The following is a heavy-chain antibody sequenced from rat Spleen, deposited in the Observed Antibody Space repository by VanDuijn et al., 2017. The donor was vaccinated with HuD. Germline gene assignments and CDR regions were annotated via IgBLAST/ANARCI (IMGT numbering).Heavy chain of an antibody. J-gene: IGHJ4*01. CDR2: MWSDGDT. CDR3: ARGGDYYDGYYRDVMDA. CDR1: GFSLTSYH. Sequence: QVQLKESGPGLVQPSETLSLTCTVSGFSLTSYHVHWVRQPPGKGLEWMGVMWSDGDTSYNSALKSRLSISRDTSKSQVFLKMSSLQTEDTATYYCARGGDYYDGYYRDVMDAWGQGASVTVSS. V-gene: IGHV2-32*01. D-gene: IGHD1-12*03.